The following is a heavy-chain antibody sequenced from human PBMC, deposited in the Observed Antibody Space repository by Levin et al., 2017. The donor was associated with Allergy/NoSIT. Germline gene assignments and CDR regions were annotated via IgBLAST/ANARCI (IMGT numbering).Heavy chain of an antibody. J-gene: IGHJ4*02. CDR1: GYTFTGSY. V-gene: IGHV1-2*02. CDR2: INPNSGGT. Sequence: ASVKVSCKASGYTFTGSYMHWVRQAPGQGLEWMGWINPNSGGTNYAQKFQGRVTVTRDTSISTAYMELSRLRSDDTAVYYCARGTPLYCTSSSCYTHFDYWGQGTLVTVSS. CDR3: ARGTPLYCTSSSCYTHFDY. D-gene: IGHD2-2*02.